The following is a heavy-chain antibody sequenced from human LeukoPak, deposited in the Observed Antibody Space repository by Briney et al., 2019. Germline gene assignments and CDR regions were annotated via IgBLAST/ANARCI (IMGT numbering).Heavy chain of an antibody. CDR2: ISAYNGNT. Sequence: VASVKVACKASGYTFTSYGISWVRQAPGQGREWMGWISAYNGNTNYAQKLQGRVTMTTDTSTSTAYMELRSLRSDDTAVYYCARFTFWSGYYPFDYWGQGTLVTVSS. CDR1: GYTFTSYG. D-gene: IGHD3-3*01. V-gene: IGHV1-18*01. CDR3: ARFTFWSGYYPFDY. J-gene: IGHJ4*02.